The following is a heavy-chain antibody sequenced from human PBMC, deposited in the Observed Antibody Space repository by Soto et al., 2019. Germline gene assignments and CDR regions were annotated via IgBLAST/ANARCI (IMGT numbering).Heavy chain of an antibody. CDR1: GFSLSTRAVG. CDR2: IYWNDDK. V-gene: IGHV2-5*01. CDR3: AHRHELRSFDI. Sequence: QTTLKESGPTLVKPTQTLTLTCTFSGFSLSTRAVGVGWIRQPPGKALEWLALIYWNDDKRYSPSLKNRLTNTKDTSKNHVVLTMTNMDPVDTATYYCAHRHELRSFDIWGQGTKVTVSS. D-gene: IGHD1-26*01. J-gene: IGHJ3*02.